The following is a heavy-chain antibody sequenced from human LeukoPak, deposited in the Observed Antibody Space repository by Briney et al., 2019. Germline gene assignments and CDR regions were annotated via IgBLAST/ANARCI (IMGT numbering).Heavy chain of an antibody. J-gene: IGHJ5*02. CDR3: ARMAAGSLGPFDP. CDR2: IYSGGST. D-gene: IGHD5-24*01. V-gene: IGHV3-66*02. Sequence: GGSLRLSCAASGFTVSSNYMSWVRQAPGKGLEWVSVIYSGGSTYYADSVKGRFTISRDNSKNTLYLQMNSLRAEDTAVYYCARMAAGSLGPFDPWGQGTLVTVSS. CDR1: GFTVSSNY.